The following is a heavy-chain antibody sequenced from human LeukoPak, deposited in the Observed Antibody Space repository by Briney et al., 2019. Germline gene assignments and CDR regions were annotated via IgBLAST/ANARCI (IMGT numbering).Heavy chain of an antibody. V-gene: IGHV4-34*01. CDR3: ARGTTVSSGAFDI. CDR1: GGSFSGYY. J-gene: IGHJ3*02. Sequence: SETLSLTCAVYGGSFSGYYWSWIRQPPGKGLEWIGEINHSGSTNYNPSLKSRVTISVDTSKNQFSLKLSPVTAADTAVYYCARGTTVSSGAFDIWGQGTMVTVSS. CDR2: INHSGST. D-gene: IGHD4-17*01.